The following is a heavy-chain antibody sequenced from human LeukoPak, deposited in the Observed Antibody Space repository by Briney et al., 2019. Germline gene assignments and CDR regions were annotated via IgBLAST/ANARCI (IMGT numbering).Heavy chain of an antibody. D-gene: IGHD2-21*02. Sequence: GASVKVSCKASGYTFTSYDINWVRQATGQGLEWMGWINPNSGGTNYAQKFQGRVTMTRDTSISTAYMELSRLRSDDTAVYYCARDPGDCGGDCYSDYWGQGTLVTVSS. J-gene: IGHJ4*02. CDR3: ARDPGDCGGDCYSDY. CDR1: GYTFTSYD. V-gene: IGHV1-2*02. CDR2: INPNSGGT.